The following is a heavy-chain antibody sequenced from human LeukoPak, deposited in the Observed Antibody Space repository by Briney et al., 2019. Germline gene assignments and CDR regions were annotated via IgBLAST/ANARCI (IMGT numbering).Heavy chain of an antibody. CDR3: ARVTGYSSGWFRSSFDY. CDR2: MNPNSGNT. Sequence: ASVKVSCKASGYTFTSYDINWVRQATGQGLEWMGWMNPNSGNTGYAQKFQGRVTMTRNTSISTAYMELSSLRSDDTAVYYCARVTGYSSGWFRSSFDYWGQGTLVTVSS. D-gene: IGHD6-19*01. V-gene: IGHV1-8*01. J-gene: IGHJ4*02. CDR1: GYTFTSYD.